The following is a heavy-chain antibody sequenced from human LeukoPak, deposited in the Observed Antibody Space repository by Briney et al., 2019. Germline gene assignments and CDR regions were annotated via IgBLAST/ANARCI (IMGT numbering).Heavy chain of an antibody. D-gene: IGHD1-26*01. Sequence: GGSLRLSCAACGFTFTSYAMNWVRQAPGKGLEWVSGISGSGGSTYYADSVKGRFSISRDNSKNTLYLQLNSLRVDDTAEYYCAKAHGGSYQSAIDGAQGTLVIVSS. CDR1: GFTFTSYA. V-gene: IGHV3-23*01. CDR2: ISGSGGST. J-gene: IGHJ4*02. CDR3: AKAHGGSYQSAID.